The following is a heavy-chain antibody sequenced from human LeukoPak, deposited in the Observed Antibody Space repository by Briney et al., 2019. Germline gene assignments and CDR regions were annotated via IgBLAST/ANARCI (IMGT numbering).Heavy chain of an antibody. D-gene: IGHD2-8*01. CDR1: GFRFTGYW. CDR3: ARTYVYYYMDV. CDR2: IDPSGHIT. V-gene: IGHV1-46*01. Sequence: ASVKVSCKASGFRFTGYWMHWVRRAPGQGLEWMGIIDPSGHITNSAQKFQGRLTVTRDTPTSTVYMELSSLRSDDTAVYYCARTYVYYYMDVWGKGTTVTISS. J-gene: IGHJ6*03.